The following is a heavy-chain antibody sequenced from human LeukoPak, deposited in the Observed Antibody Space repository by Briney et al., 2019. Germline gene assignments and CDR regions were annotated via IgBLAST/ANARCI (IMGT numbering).Heavy chain of an antibody. V-gene: IGHV1-18*01. CDR1: GYNFLSYG. Sequence: ASVKVSCKASGYNFLSYGISWVRQAPGKGLEWMGWISTYSEKPKYSLKLQGRVTVTTDTSTATVSMELRSLTSDDTALYYCARTSVAAHDKIGFVDYWGQGTLVTVSS. CDR3: ARTSVAAHDKIGFVDY. D-gene: IGHD3-22*01. J-gene: IGHJ4*02. CDR2: ISTYSEKP.